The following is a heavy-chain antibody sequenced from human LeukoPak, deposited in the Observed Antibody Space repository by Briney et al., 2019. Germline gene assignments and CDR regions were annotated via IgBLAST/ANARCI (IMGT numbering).Heavy chain of an antibody. D-gene: IGHD5-12*01. CDR3: AKDRDIATMDV. CDR2: ISYDGSNK. CDR1: GFTFSSYA. V-gene: IGHV3-30*04. Sequence: PGGSLRLSCAASGFTFSSYAMHWVRQAPGKGLEWVAVISYDGSNKYYADSVKGRFTISRDNSKNTLYLQMNSLRAEDTAVYYCAKDRDIATMDVWGQGTTVTVSS. J-gene: IGHJ6*02.